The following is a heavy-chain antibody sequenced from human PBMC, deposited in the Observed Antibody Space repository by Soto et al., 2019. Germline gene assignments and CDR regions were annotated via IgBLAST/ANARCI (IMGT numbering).Heavy chain of an antibody. D-gene: IGHD3-10*01. J-gene: IGHJ6*02. CDR2: ISAYNGNT. Sequence: QVQLVQSGAEVKKPGASVKVSCKASGYTFTSYGISWVRQAPGQGLEWMGWISAYNGNTNYAQKLQGRVTMTTDTSTSTAYMELRSLRSDDTAVYYCARDPPYYYGSGSSYYYGMDVWGQGTTVTVSS. CDR3: ARDPPYYYGSGSSYYYGMDV. V-gene: IGHV1-18*01. CDR1: GYTFTSYG.